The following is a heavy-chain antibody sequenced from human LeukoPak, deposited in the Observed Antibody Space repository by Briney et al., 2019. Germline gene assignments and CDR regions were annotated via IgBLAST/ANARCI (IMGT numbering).Heavy chain of an antibody. J-gene: IGHJ6*03. D-gene: IGHD6-13*01. CDR1: GGTFSSYA. CDR2: IIPIFGTT. V-gene: IGHV1-69*06. Sequence: EASVKVSCKASGGTFSSYAISWVRQAPGQGLEWMGGIIPIFGTTNYAQKFQDRVTITADKSTSTAYMELSSLRSEDTAMYYCARVVGLTGYSSSWYSGYYYYMDVWGKGTTVTVSS. CDR3: ARVVGLTGYSSSWYSGYYYYMDV.